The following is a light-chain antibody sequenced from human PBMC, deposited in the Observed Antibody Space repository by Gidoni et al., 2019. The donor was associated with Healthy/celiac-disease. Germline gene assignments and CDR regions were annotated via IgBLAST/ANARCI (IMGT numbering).Light chain of an antibody. Sequence: QSVLTQPPSASGTPGQRVTISCSGSSSNIGSNTVNWYQQLPGTAPKLLIYRNNQRPSGVPDRFSGSKSGTSASLAISGLQSEDEADYYCAAWDDSLNGPVVFGGGTKLXV. CDR1: SSNIGSNT. CDR2: RNN. V-gene: IGLV1-44*01. J-gene: IGLJ2*01. CDR3: AAWDDSLNGPVV.